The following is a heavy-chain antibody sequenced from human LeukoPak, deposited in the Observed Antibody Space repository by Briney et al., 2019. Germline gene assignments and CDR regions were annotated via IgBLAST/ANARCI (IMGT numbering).Heavy chain of an antibody. V-gene: IGHV1-8*01. CDR3: ARGAPGSYCSGGSCPYFDY. Sequence: ASVKVSCKASGYTFTSYDVNWLRQATGQGLEWMGWVNPNSGHTGYAQKFQGRVTMTTNTSISTAYMELSSLRSEDTAVYYCARGAPGSYCSGGSCPYFDYWGQGTLVSVSS. CDR1: GYTFTSYD. CDR2: VNPNSGHT. D-gene: IGHD2-15*01. J-gene: IGHJ4*02.